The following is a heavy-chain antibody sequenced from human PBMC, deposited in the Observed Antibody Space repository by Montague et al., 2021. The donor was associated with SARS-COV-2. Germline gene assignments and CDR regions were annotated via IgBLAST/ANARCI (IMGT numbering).Heavy chain of an antibody. J-gene: IGHJ5*02. D-gene: IGHD3-10*01. CDR1: GGSISSSSYY. CDR2: IYYSGST. V-gene: IGHV4-39*01. CDR3: ARHCVVRGVSAGWFDP. Sequence: SETLSLTCTVSGGSISSSSYYWGWIRQPPGKGLEWIGSIYYSGSTYYNPSLKSRVTISVDTSKNQFSLKLSSVTAADTAVYYCARHCVVRGVSAGWFDPWGQGTLVTASS.